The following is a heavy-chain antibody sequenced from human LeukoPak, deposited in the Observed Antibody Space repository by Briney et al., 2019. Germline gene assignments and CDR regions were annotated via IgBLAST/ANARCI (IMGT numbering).Heavy chain of an antibody. D-gene: IGHD6-13*01. V-gene: IGHV4-34*01. CDR3: ARLGYSSSWYKFLFDY. CDR2: IYYSGST. Sequence: SETLSLTCAVYGGSFSGYYWSWIRQPPGKGLEWIGNIYYSGSTYYNPSLKSRVTISVETSKSQFSLKLSSVTAADTAVYYCARLGYSSSWYKFLFDYWGQGTLVTVSS. J-gene: IGHJ4*02. CDR1: GGSFSGYY.